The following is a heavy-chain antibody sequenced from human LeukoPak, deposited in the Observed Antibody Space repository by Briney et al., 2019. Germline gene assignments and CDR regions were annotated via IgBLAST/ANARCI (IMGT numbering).Heavy chain of an antibody. CDR2: IYHSGST. CDR3: ASRKNTLTGIDY. CDR1: GYSISSGYY. D-gene: IGHD3-9*01. V-gene: IGHV4-38-2*01. J-gene: IGHJ4*02. Sequence: PSETLSPTCAVSGYSISSGYYWGWIRQPPGKGLEWIGSIYHSGSTYYNPSLKSRVTISVDTSKNQFSLKLSSVTAADTAVYYCASRKNTLTGIDYWGQGTLVTVSS.